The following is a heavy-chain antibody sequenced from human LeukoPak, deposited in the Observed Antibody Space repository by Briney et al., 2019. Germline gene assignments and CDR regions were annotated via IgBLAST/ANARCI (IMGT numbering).Heavy chain of an antibody. D-gene: IGHD4-17*01. Sequence: SETLSLTCTVSGGSISSYYWSWIRQPPGKGLEWIGYIHYSGSTNYNPSLKSRVTISVDTSKNQFSLKLSSVTAADTAVYYCARHTSYGDYARGFDYWGQGTLVTVSS. CDR1: GGSISSYY. CDR2: IHYSGST. V-gene: IGHV4-59*08. J-gene: IGHJ4*02. CDR3: ARHTSYGDYARGFDY.